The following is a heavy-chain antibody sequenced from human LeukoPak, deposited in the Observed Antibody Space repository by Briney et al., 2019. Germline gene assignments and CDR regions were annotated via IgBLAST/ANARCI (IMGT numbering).Heavy chain of an antibody. D-gene: IGHD6-13*01. Sequence: PGESLRLSCAISGFTFITYNMNWVRQAPGKGLEWVSSISPESKYISYADAVRGRFTISRDNAKNSLYLQMNSLRAEDTAVYYCARGRIAYNWFDPWGQGTLVTVSS. V-gene: IGHV3-21*01. J-gene: IGHJ5*02. CDR3: ARGRIAYNWFDP. CDR2: ISPESKYI. CDR1: GFTFITYN.